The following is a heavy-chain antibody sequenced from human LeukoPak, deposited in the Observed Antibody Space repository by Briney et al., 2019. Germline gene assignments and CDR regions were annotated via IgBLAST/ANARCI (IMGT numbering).Heavy chain of an antibody. D-gene: IGHD3-16*01. Sequence: GSLRLSCAASGFTVSSNYMSWVRQAPGKGLEWVTVIWHDGSHKDYADSVKGRFTISRDNSKNTLYLQMNDLRAEDTAVYFCVRGWGSNVYASAFDVWGQGTMVTVSS. CDR3: VRGWGSNVYASAFDV. CDR1: GFTVSSNY. CDR2: IWHDGSHK. V-gene: IGHV3-33*08. J-gene: IGHJ3*01.